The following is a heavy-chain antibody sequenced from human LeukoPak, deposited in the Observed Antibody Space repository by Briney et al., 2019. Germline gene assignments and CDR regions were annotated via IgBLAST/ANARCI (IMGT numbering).Heavy chain of an antibody. V-gene: IGHV3-15*01. Sequence: GGSLRLSCAASGFTFSNAWMSWVRRAPGKGLEWVGRIKSKTDGGTTDYAAPVKGRFTISRDDSKNTLYLQMNSLKTEDTAVYYCTTGDYVWGSYRYPDRDYWGQGTLVTVSS. CDR2: IKSKTDGGTT. J-gene: IGHJ4*02. CDR3: TTGDYVWGSYRYPDRDY. CDR1: GFTFSNAW. D-gene: IGHD3-16*02.